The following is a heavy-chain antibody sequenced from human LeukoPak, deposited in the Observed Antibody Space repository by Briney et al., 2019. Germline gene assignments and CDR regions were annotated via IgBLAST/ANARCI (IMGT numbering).Heavy chain of an antibody. Sequence: GASVKVSCKASGYTFTGYYMHWVRQAPGQGLEWMGRINPNSGGTNYAQKFQGRVTMTRDTSTSTVYMELSSLRSEDTAVYYCARAPYMITIFGVGDRYYYMDVWGKGTTVTVSS. V-gene: IGHV1-2*06. J-gene: IGHJ6*03. CDR2: INPNSGGT. CDR1: GYTFTGYY. D-gene: IGHD3-3*01. CDR3: ARAPYMITIFGVGDRYYYMDV.